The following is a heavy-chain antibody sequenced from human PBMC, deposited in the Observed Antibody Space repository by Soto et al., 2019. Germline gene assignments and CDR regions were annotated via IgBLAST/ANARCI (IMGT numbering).Heavy chain of an antibody. J-gene: IGHJ4*02. CDR1: GGSISSSSYY. Sequence: PSETLSLTCTVSGGSISSSSYYWGWIRQPPGKGLEWIGSIYYSGSTYYDPSLKSRVTISVDTSKNQFSLKLSSVTAADTVVYYCARLDTAMRGTFDYWGQGTLVTVSS. CDR2: IYYSGST. CDR3: ARLDTAMRGTFDY. D-gene: IGHD5-18*01. V-gene: IGHV4-39*01.